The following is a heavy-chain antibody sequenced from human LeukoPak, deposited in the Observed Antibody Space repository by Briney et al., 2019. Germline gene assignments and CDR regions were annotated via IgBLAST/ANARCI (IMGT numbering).Heavy chain of an antibody. CDR1: GYTFTGYY. Sequence: ASVKVSCKSSGYTFTGYYLHWVRQAPGQGLEWMGWINPNTGGTTYAEKVQGRVTMTRDTSIGTAYMELNRLRSDDTAMYFCARGYDFWSAPDAFDIWGQGTMVTVSS. D-gene: IGHD3-3*01. CDR2: INPNTGGT. J-gene: IGHJ3*02. V-gene: IGHV1-2*02. CDR3: ARGYDFWSAPDAFDI.